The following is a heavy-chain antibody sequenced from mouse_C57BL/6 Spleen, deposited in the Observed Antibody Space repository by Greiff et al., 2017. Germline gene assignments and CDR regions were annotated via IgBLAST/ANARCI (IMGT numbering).Heavy chain of an antibody. D-gene: IGHD1-1*01. V-gene: IGHV14-1*01. CDR3: TSPCYGSSCVPFDG. CDR1: GFNIKDYY. Sequence: VHVKQSGAELVRPGASVKLSCTASGFNIKDYYMHWVKQRPEQGLEWIGRIDPEDGDTEYAPKFQGKATMTADTSSNTAYLQLSSLTSEDTAVYYCTSPCYGSSCVPFDGWGTGTTVTVSS. J-gene: IGHJ1*03. CDR2: IDPEDGDT.